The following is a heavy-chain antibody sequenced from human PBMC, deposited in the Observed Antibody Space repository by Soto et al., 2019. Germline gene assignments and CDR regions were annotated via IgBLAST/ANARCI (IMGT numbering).Heavy chain of an antibody. J-gene: IGHJ4*02. D-gene: IGHD2-15*01. V-gene: IGHV3-23*01. Sequence: GGSLRLSCAASGFTVSSNYMSWVRQAPGKGLEWVSAISGSGGSTYYADSVKGRFTISRDNSKNTLFLQMDSLRTEETAVYYCAKYTWMVVVAAPPDYWGQGNLVTVSS. CDR1: GFTVSSNY. CDR3: AKYTWMVVVAAPPDY. CDR2: ISGSGGST.